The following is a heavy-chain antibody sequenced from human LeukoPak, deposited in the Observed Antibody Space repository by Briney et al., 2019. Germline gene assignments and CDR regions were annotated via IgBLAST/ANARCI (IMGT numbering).Heavy chain of an antibody. Sequence: GGSLRLSCAASGFTFSSYTMNWVRQPPGKGLEWVSNIGTSSTTIYYADSVKGRFTISRDNAKNSLYLQMNSLRAEDTAVYYCAKEIRPNSSGWLFDYWGQGTLVTVSS. CDR2: IGTSSTTI. CDR1: GFTFSSYT. V-gene: IGHV3-48*01. CDR3: AKEIRPNSSGWLFDY. J-gene: IGHJ4*02. D-gene: IGHD6-19*01.